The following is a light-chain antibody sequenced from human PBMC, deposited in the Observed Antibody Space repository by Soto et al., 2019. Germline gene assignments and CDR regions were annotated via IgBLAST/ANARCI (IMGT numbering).Light chain of an antibody. J-gene: IGKJ5*01. CDR3: QQYNNWPIT. V-gene: IGKV3-15*01. CDR1: QSVSSN. CDR2: GES. Sequence: EIVMTQSPATLSVSPGEIATLSCRASQSVSSNLAWYQQKPGQAPRILIYGESSRATGIPDRLRGSGSGTELNLTISRLQSEDFAVYYCQQYNNWPITCGQGTRLEIK.